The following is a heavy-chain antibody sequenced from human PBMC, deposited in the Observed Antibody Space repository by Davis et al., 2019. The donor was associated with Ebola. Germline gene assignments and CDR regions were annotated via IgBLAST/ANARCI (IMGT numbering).Heavy chain of an antibody. J-gene: IGHJ3*02. Sequence: GESLKISCKASGNSFTNFWIGWVRQMPGKGLEWMGLIYTGDSDTRYSPSFRGQVTISADKSITTAYLQWSGLRASDTAMYYCASLRRTITGMDDGFDIWGQGTMVTVSS. CDR3: ASLRRTITGMDDGFDI. V-gene: IGHV5-51*01. D-gene: IGHD1-20*01. CDR1: GNSFTNFW. CDR2: IYTGDSDT.